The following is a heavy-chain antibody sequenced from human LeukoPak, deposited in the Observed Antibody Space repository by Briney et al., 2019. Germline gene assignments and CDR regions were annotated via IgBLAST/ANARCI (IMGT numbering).Heavy chain of an antibody. V-gene: IGHV1-24*01. CDR1: GHTLIDLS. CDR2: IDPEDGET. CDR3: ATGGIYSLLDY. Sequence: GASVKVSCKVSGHTLIDLSTHWVRQAPGGGLEWMGTIDPEDGETIYAQKFQGRVTMTEDTATDIAYMELRSLRSEDTAVYYCATGGIYSLLDYWGQGTLVTVSS. J-gene: IGHJ4*02. D-gene: IGHD1-26*01.